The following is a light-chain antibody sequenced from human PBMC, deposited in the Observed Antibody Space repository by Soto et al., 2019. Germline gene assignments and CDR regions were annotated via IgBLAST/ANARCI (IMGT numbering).Light chain of an antibody. J-gene: IGKJ4*01. CDR2: DAS. CDR1: QSISRF. CDR3: QQRGTWPRVT. V-gene: IGKV3-11*01. Sequence: EVVLTQSPATLSLSPGESATLSCRASQSISRFLGWYQQKPGQSPRLLIYDASIRAAGIPARFRGGGSGTDFTLTISSLAPEDFAIYYCQQRGTWPRVTFGGGTKVEIK.